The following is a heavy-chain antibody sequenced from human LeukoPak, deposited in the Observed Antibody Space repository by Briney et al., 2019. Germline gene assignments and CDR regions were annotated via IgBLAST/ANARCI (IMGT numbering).Heavy chain of an antibody. D-gene: IGHD1-26*01. CDR2: ISGSGGST. Sequence: GGPLRLSCAASGFTFSSYAMSWVRQAPGKGLEWVSAISGSGGSTYYADSVKGRFTISRDNSKNTLYLQMNSLRAEDTAVYYCAKTSALDSVVDAFDIWGQGTMVTVSS. V-gene: IGHV3-23*01. CDR1: GFTFSSYA. CDR3: AKTSALDSVVDAFDI. J-gene: IGHJ3*02.